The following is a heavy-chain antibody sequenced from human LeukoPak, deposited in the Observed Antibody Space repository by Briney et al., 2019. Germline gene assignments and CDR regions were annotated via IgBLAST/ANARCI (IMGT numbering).Heavy chain of an antibody. CDR1: GGSISSYY. Sequence: SETLSLTCTVSGGSISSYYWSWIRQPPGKGQEWNGYIYYSGSTNYNPSLKSRVTISVDTSKNQFSLKLSSVTAADTAVYYCARASPRTRGFHFDYWGQGTLVTVSS. J-gene: IGHJ4*02. D-gene: IGHD2-2*01. CDR3: ARASPRTRGFHFDY. CDR2: IYYSGST. V-gene: IGHV4-59*01.